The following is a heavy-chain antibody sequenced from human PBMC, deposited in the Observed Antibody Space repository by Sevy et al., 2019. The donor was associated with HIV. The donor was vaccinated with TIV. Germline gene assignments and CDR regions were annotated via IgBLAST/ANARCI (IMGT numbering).Heavy chain of an antibody. CDR1: GFTVSSNY. CDR2: IYNDGNT. Sequence: GGSLRLSCPASGFTVSSNYMSWVRQAPGKGLEWVSVIYNDGNTYYADSVKGRFTISRDNSKNTVYLQMNSLRAEDTAVYYCARGLILELSWYGMDVWGQGTTVTVSS. J-gene: IGHJ6*02. V-gene: IGHV3-53*01. D-gene: IGHD3-3*01. CDR3: ARGLILELSWYGMDV.